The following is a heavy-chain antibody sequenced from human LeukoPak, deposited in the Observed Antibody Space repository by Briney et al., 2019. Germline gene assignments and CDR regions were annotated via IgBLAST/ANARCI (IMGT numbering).Heavy chain of an antibody. CDR1: GGSISSYY. CDR2: IYYSGST. CDR3: AREYYGSSGYYNDY. D-gene: IGHD3-22*01. V-gene: IGHV4-59*01. Sequence: SETLSLTCTVSGGSISSYYWSWIRQPPGKGLEWIGYIYYSGSTNYNPSLKSRVTISVDRSKNQFSLNLSSVTAADTAVYYCAREYYGSSGYYNDYWGQGALVTVSS. J-gene: IGHJ4*02.